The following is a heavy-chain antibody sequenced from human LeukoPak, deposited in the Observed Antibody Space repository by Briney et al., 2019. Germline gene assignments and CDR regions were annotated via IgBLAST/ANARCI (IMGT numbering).Heavy chain of an antibody. D-gene: IGHD3-10*01. CDR1: GGSISSSISY. V-gene: IGHV4-39*02. J-gene: IGHJ4*02. CDR3: ARVLLWFTGIDY. Sequence: SETLSLTCSVSGGSISSSISYWGWIRQPPGKGLEWIGTVHRTGSTYSNPSLKSRLTISVDTSTNIFSLKLTSVPAADTAAYYCARVLLWFTGIDYWGQGALVAVSS. CDR2: VHRTGST.